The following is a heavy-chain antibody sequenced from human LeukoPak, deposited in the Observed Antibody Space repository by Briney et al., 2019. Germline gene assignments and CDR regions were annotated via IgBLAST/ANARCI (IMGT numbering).Heavy chain of an antibody. D-gene: IGHD2-2*01. J-gene: IGHJ6*02. Sequence: PGGSLRLSCAASGFTFSSYAMSWVRQAPGKGLEWVSSASGSGGSTYYADSVKGRFTISRDNSKNTLYLQMNSLRAEDTAVYCCAKNKGYCSSISCRNYYYYYGMDVWGQGTTVTVSS. CDR3: AKNKGYCSSISCRNYYYYYGMDV. CDR1: GFTFSSYA. CDR2: ASGSGGST. V-gene: IGHV3-23*01.